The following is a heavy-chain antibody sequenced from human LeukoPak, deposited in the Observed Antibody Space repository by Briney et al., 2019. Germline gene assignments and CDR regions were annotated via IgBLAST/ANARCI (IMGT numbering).Heavy chain of an antibody. D-gene: IGHD3-10*01. CDR1: GFTFSSHG. CDR3: ARGPLWFGELLDYYYGMDV. CDR2: IWYDGSNK. Sequence: GGSLRLSCAASGFTFSSHGMHWVRQAPGKGLEWVAVIWYDGSNKYYADSVKGRFTISRDNSKNTLYLQMNSLRAEDAAVYYCARGPLWFGELLDYYYGMDVWGQGTTVTVSS. J-gene: IGHJ6*02. V-gene: IGHV3-33*01.